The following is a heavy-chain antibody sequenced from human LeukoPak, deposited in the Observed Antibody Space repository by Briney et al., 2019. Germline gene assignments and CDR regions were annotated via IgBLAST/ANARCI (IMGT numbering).Heavy chain of an antibody. CDR1: ADSLNTYY. J-gene: IGHJ6*03. D-gene: IGHD4-17*01. Sequence: SETLSLTCTVSADSLNTYYWSWIRQPPGKGLEWIGHIYYSGSTNYNPSLKSRVTISVDTSKNQFSLKLSSVTAADTAVHYCARPALYSTTVTRPRPYYYMDVWGKGTTVTVSS. CDR2: IYYSGST. CDR3: ARPALYSTTVTRPRPYYYMDV. V-gene: IGHV4-59*12.